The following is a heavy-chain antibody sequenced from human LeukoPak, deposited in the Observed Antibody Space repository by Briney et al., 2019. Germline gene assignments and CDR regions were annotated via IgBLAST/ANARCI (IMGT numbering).Heavy chain of an antibody. CDR3: ASSGYGDYVHIDV. CDR2: MNPNSGNT. Sequence: SVKVSCKASGYTFTSYDINWVRQATGQGLEWMGWMNPNSGNTGYAQKFQGRVTMTTDTSTSTAYMELRSLRSDDTAVYYCASSGYGDYVHIDVWGKGTTVTVSS. CDR1: GYTFTSYD. V-gene: IGHV1-8*01. J-gene: IGHJ6*03. D-gene: IGHD4-17*01.